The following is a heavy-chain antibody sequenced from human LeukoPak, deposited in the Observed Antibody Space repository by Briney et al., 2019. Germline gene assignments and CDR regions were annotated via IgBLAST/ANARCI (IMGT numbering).Heavy chain of an antibody. J-gene: IGHJ4*02. D-gene: IGHD5-12*01. Sequence: PGGSLRLSCSASGFTFSSYAMSWVRQAPGTGLEWVSAISGSGGSTYYADSVKGRFTISRDNSKNTLYLQMNSLRAEDTAVYYCASYYSGYESWYDYWGQGTLVTVSS. CDR1: GFTFSSYA. CDR2: ISGSGGST. CDR3: ASYYSGYESWYDY. V-gene: IGHV3-23*01.